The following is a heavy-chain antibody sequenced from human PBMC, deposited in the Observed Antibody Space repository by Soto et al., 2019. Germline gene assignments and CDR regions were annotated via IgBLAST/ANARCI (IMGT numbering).Heavy chain of an antibody. CDR2: IYYSGTT. D-gene: IGHD1-26*01. V-gene: IGHV4-31*03. CDR1: GVSLSSGGYY. Sequence: PSETLSLTCTVSGVSLSSGGYYWSWIRQHPGKGLEWIGYIYYSGTTYYNPSLKSRVHMSEDTSKKQFSLTLTSVTAADTAVSYCARGEYVSHLGFYWGQGILVTVSS. J-gene: IGHJ4*02. CDR3: ARGEYVSHLGFY.